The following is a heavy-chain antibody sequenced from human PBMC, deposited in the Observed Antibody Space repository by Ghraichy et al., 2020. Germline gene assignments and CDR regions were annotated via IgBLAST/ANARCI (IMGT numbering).Heavy chain of an antibody. CDR1: GYTLTSHY. D-gene: IGHD3-22*01. CDR2: INPSDGST. V-gene: IGHV1-46*03. J-gene: IGHJ4*02. CDR3: ARDFYPSSGRKRGSLDF. Sequence: ASVKVSCKAFGYTLTSHYMHWVRQAPGQGLEWMGIINPSDGSTIYAQRFQGRVTMTRDTSTTTLYMELSSLRSEDTAVYYCARDFYPSSGRKRGSLDFWGQGTLVTVSS.